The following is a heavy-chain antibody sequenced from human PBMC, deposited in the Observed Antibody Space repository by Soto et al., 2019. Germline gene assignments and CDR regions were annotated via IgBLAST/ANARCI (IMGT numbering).Heavy chain of an antibody. D-gene: IGHD6-19*01. V-gene: IGHV4-61*08. CDR3: ARKTLRTGGWYLDS. J-gene: IGHJ4*02. CDR2: IHYSGST. Sequence: QVQLQESGPGLVKPSETLSLTCTVSGGSVSSGGFDWSWIRPPPGKGLDWIGHIHYSGSTNYNPPLKSRVPISLDTSRNQFSLTLGSVATADTAIYYCARKTLRTGGWYLDSWGQGTLVTVSS. CDR1: GGSVSSGGFD.